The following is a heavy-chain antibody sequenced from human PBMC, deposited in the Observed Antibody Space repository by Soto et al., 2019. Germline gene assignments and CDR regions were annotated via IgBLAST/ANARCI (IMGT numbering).Heavy chain of an antibody. CDR1: GFTFINYA. J-gene: IGHJ4*02. CDR3: VRDLYRSATMPCLDH. V-gene: IGHV3-23*01. D-gene: IGHD1-1*01. Sequence: GGSLRLSCEASGFTFINYAMSWVHQSPGKGLEWVSSISDTGGDSYYADSMDGRFTVSRDNSKNTLYLQINSLRAEDTAIYYCVRDLYRSATMPCLDHWGQGALVTVSS. CDR2: ISDTGGDS.